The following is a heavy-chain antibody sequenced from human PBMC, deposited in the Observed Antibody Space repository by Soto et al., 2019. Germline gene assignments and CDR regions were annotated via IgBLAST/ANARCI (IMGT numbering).Heavy chain of an antibody. V-gene: IGHV1-18*01. CDR1: GYTFTKYG. CDR2: ISGYNGNT. CDR3: ARVSYDILTGYKTRPDY. J-gene: IGHJ4*02. D-gene: IGHD3-9*01. Sequence: ASVKVSCKASGYTFTKYGISWVRQAPGQGLEWMGWISGYNGNTNYAQKYQGRITMTIDTSTTTAYMELGSLRSDDTAVYYCARVSYDILTGYKTRPDYWGQGTLVTVSS.